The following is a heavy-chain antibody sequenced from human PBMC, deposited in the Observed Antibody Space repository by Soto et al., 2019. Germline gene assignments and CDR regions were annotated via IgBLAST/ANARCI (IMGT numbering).Heavy chain of an antibody. CDR2: ISGSDGRT. CDR1: GFTFSSYA. J-gene: IGHJ4*02. V-gene: IGHV3-23*01. Sequence: QLLESGRGLVQPGGSLRLSCAASGFTFSSYAMSWVRQAPGKGLEWVSSISGSDGRTYYADSVKGRFIISRDNSKNTLYLQMNSLRAEDTAVYYCAKEGEEEAGTPFDNWGQGTLVTVSS. CDR3: AKEGEEEAGTPFDN. D-gene: IGHD6-13*01.